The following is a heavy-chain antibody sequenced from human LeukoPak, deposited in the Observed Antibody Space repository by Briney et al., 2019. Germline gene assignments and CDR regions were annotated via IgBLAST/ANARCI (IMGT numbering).Heavy chain of an antibody. J-gene: IGHJ2*01. D-gene: IGHD1-26*01. CDR1: GFTFSNYA. CDR2: ISGSSGST. V-gene: IGHV3-23*01. CDR3: AKTPTRVGWYFDL. Sequence: PGGSLRLSCAASGFTFSNYAMSWVRQAPGKGLDLISAISGSSGSTYYADSVRGRFTISRDNSKNTLYLQMSSLRVEDTAVYYCAKTPTRVGWYFDLWGRGTLVTVSS.